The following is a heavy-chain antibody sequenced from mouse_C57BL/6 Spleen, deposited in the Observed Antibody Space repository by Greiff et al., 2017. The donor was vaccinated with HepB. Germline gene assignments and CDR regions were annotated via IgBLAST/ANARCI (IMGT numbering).Heavy chain of an antibody. CDR3: GRCYYGNWYFDV. J-gene: IGHJ1*03. D-gene: IGHD1-1*01. CDR1: GYTFTSYW. Sequence: QVQLQQPGAELVRPGSSVKLSCKASGYTFTSYWMDWVKQRPGQGLEWIGNIYPSDSETHYNQKFKDKATLTVDKSSTTAYMLLSSLTSEDSAYYCGGRCYYGNWYFDVWGTGTTVTVSS. CDR2: IYPSDSET. V-gene: IGHV1-61*01.